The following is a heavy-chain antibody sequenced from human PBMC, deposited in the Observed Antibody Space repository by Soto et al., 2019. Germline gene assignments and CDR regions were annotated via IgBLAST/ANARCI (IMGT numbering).Heavy chain of an antibody. D-gene: IGHD2-15*01. J-gene: IGHJ5*02. CDR1: GYTFTSYG. CDR3: ARDLVVVVAATDGRNNWFDP. Sequence: AEASVKVSCKASGYTFTSYGISWVRQAPGQGLEWMGWISAYNGNTNYAQKLQGRVTMTTDTSTSTAYMELRSLRSDDTAVYYCARDLVVVVAATDGRNNWFDPWGQGTLVTVSS. V-gene: IGHV1-18*01. CDR2: ISAYNGNT.